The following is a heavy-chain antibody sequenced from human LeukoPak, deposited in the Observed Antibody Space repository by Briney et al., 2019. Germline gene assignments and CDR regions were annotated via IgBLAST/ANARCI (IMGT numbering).Heavy chain of an antibody. CDR3: ARGQTTFEV. J-gene: IGHJ4*02. Sequence: GRSLRLSCVASGFTFNDYAMHWVRRAPGKGLEWVAGINWNSGSVGYGDSVKGRFTISRDNAKNSLYLQMSGLRVEDTAVYYCARGQTTFEVWGQGTLVTVSS. CDR2: INWNSGSV. V-gene: IGHV3-9*01. CDR1: GFTFNDYA. D-gene: IGHD2/OR15-2a*01.